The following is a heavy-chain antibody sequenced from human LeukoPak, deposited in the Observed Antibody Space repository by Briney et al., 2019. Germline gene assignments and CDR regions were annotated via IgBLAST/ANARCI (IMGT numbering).Heavy chain of an antibody. D-gene: IGHD3-10*01. Sequence: PGGSLRLSCSASGFTFSSYVLHWVRQAPGKGLGDVSAISGNGESTYYVDSVKGRFTISRDNAKNTLYLQMSSLRPEDTAIYYCGRFGDAFDIWGQGTMVTVSS. V-gene: IGHV3-64D*06. J-gene: IGHJ3*02. CDR2: ISGNGEST. CDR1: GFTFSSYV. CDR3: GRFGDAFDI.